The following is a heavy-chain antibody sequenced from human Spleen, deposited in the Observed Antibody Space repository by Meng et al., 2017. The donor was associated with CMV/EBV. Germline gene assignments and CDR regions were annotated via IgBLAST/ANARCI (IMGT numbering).Heavy chain of an antibody. CDR1: GYSFTNYW. V-gene: IGHV5-51*01. Sequence: GESLKISCKGSGYSFTNYWIGWVRQMPGKGLEWVGIIYPGDSETKYSPPFEGQVTISADKSIDTAYLRWSSLKASDTAMYYCARHFDGAGFLEWYFDYWGQGTLVTVSS. CDR3: ARHFDGAGFLEWYFDY. D-gene: IGHD3-3*01. J-gene: IGHJ4*02. CDR2: IYPGDSET.